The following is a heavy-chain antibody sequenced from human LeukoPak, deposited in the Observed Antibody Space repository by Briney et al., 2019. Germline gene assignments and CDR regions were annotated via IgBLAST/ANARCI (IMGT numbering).Heavy chain of an antibody. CDR2: IYHSGST. V-gene: IGHV4-30-2*01. CDR1: GGSISSGIYF. D-gene: IGHD4-11*01. J-gene: IGHJ4*02. Sequence: SQTLSLTCTVSGGSISSGIYFWSWIRQPAGKGLEWIGYIYHSGSTYYNPSLKSRVTISVDRSKNQFSLKLSSVTAADTAVYYCAREPQTTVTTLSLFDYWGQGTLVTVSS. CDR3: AREPQTTVTTLSLFDY.